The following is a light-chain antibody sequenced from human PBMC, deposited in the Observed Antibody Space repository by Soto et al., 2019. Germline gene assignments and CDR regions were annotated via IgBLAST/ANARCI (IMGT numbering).Light chain of an antibody. CDR3: QQRSDWPPT. J-gene: IGKJ5*01. CDR1: QSLRNY. V-gene: IGKV3-11*01. Sequence: NVLPQSHSTLSLSAGDTSTLSCSATQSLRNYLAWYQQKLGQAPRLLIYDASKRATGIPARFSGSGSGTDFTLTISSLEPEDFAVYFCQQRSDWPPTFGQGTRLEIK. CDR2: DAS.